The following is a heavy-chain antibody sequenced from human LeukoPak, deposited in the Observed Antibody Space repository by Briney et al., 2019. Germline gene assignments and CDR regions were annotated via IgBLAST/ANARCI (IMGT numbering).Heavy chain of an antibody. J-gene: IGHJ6*02. D-gene: IGHD2-15*01. Sequence: ASVKVSCKASGYTFTGYYMHWVRQAPGQGLEWMGWINPNSGGTNYAQKSQGRVTMTRDTSISTAYMELSRLRSDDTAVYYCAREPIVVVVAAMANNGMDVWGQGTTVTVSS. CDR1: GYTFTGYY. CDR2: INPNSGGT. CDR3: AREPIVVVVAAMANNGMDV. V-gene: IGHV1-2*02.